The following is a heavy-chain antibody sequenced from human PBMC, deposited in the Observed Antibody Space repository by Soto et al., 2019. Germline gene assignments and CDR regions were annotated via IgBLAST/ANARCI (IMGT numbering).Heavy chain of an antibody. Sequence: QVQLVQSGAEVKKPGASVKVSCKASGYTFTSYAMHWVRQAPGQRLEWMGWINAGNGNTKYSQKFQGRVTITRDTSASTAYMELRSLRSEDAAVYYCARVASLGYCSGGSCPDAFDIWGQGTMVTVSS. CDR2: INAGNGNT. D-gene: IGHD2-15*01. J-gene: IGHJ3*02. CDR3: ARVASLGYCSGGSCPDAFDI. CDR1: GYTFTSYA. V-gene: IGHV1-3*01.